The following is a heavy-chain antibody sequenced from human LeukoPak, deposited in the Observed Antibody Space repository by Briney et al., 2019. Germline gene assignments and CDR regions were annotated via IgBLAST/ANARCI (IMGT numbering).Heavy chain of an antibody. CDR3: ARFVYDSSGYYDSPFDY. V-gene: IGHV1-69*04. D-gene: IGHD3-22*01. J-gene: IGHJ4*02. Sequence: GASVKVSCKASGGTFSSYAISWVRQAPGQGLERMGRIIPILGIANYAQKFRGRVTITADKSTSTAYMELSSLRSEDTAVYYCARFVYDSSGYYDSPFDYWGQGTLVTVSS. CDR2: IIPILGIA. CDR1: GGTFSSYA.